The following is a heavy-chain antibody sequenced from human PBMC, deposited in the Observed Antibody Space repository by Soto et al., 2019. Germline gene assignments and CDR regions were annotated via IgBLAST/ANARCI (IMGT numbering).Heavy chain of an antibody. CDR1: GGSISSYY. Sequence: PSETLSLTCTVSGGSISSYYSSWIRQPPGKGLEWIGYIYYSGSTNYNPSLKSRVTISVDTSKNQFSLKLSSVTAADTAVYYCARGVSIAARQGFDYWGQGTLVNVSS. J-gene: IGHJ4*02. V-gene: IGHV4-59*01. CDR3: ARGVSIAARQGFDY. D-gene: IGHD6-6*01. CDR2: IYYSGST.